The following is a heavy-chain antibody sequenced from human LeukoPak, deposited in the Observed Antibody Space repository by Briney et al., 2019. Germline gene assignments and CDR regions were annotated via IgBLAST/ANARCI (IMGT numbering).Heavy chain of an antibody. CDR3: ARADIVVVPAAKDDAFDI. Sequence: SETLSLTCTVSGGSISSYYWSWIRQPPGKGLEWIGYIYYSGSTNYNPSLKSRVTISVDTSKDQFSLKLSSVTAADTAVYYCARADIVVVPAAKDDAFDIWGQGTMVTVSS. V-gene: IGHV4-59*01. J-gene: IGHJ3*02. D-gene: IGHD2-2*01. CDR2: IYYSGST. CDR1: GGSISSYY.